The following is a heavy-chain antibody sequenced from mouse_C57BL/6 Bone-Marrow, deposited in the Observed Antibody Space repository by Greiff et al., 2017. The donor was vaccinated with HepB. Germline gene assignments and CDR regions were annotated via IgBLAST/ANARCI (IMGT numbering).Heavy chain of an antibody. J-gene: IGHJ1*03. CDR1: GFTFSSYG. D-gene: IGHD1-1*01. CDR3: ARRSNGSSPYFDV. V-gene: IGHV5-6*01. CDR2: ISSGGSYT. Sequence: EVQVVESGGDLVKPGGSLKLSCAASGFTFSSYGMSWVRQTPDKRLEWVATISSGGSYTYYPDSVKGRFTISRDNAKNTLYLQMSSLKSEDTAMYYCARRSNGSSPYFDVWGTGTTVTVSS.